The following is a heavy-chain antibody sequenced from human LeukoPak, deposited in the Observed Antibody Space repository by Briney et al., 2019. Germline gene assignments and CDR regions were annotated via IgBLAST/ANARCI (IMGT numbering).Heavy chain of an antibody. J-gene: IGHJ4*02. CDR1: GASISSSSVY. CDR2: IYYNGRT. Sequence: SXTLSXTCTVSGASISSSSVYWGWIRQPPGRGLEWIANIYYNGRTYYNPSLKSRVTMSENTTKNQCCRKQREGSGEEQVSDSGXRILWFGEXFNVIPPHFDSWGQGTLVTVSS. D-gene: IGHD3-10*01. CDR3: XRILWFGEXFNVIPPHFDS. V-gene: IGHV4-39*07.